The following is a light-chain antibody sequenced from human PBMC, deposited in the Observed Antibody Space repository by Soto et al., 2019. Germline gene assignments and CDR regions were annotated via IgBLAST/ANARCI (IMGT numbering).Light chain of an antibody. J-gene: IGLJ2*01. V-gene: IGLV2-14*01. CDR3: RSYTSSSTHVV. CDR1: SSDVGGYNY. Sequence: QSALTQPASVSGSPGQSITISCTGTSSDVGGYNYVSWYQQHPGKAPKLMIYDVSNRPSGVSNRFSGSKSGNTASLTISGRQAEDEADYYCRSYTSSSTHVVFGGGPKLAVL. CDR2: DVS.